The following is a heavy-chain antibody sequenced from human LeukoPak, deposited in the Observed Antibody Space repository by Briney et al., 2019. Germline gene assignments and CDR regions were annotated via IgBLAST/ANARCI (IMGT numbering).Heavy chain of an antibody. CDR2: VYTSGTT. CDR1: GYSISSGYY. CDR3: ARDGIQRSLEWSPLYSYMDV. D-gene: IGHD3-3*01. Sequence: SETLSLTCAVSGYSISSGYYWSWVRQPAGKGLEWIGRVYTSGTTNYNPSLKSRVTMSIDTSKNHFSLQLTSVTAADTAVYYCARDGIQRSLEWSPLYSYMDVWGKGATVTVSS. J-gene: IGHJ6*03. V-gene: IGHV4-61*02.